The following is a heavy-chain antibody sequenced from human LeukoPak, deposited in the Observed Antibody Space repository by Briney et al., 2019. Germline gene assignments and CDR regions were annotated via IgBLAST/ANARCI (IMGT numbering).Heavy chain of an antibody. Sequence: PSETLSLTCTVSGGSISSYYWSWIRQPPGRGLEWIANIYYSGSTYYSPSLKSRVTVSVDTSKNQFSLKLSSVTAADTAIYYCARQSTIAAAKIDPWGQGSLVTVSS. V-gene: IGHV4-59*04. CDR2: IYYSGST. CDR3: ARQSTIAAAKIDP. CDR1: GGSISSYY. J-gene: IGHJ5*02. D-gene: IGHD6-25*01.